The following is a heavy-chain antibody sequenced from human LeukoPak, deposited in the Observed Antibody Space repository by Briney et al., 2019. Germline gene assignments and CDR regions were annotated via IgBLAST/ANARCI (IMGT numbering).Heavy chain of an antibody. CDR1: GRTFNDYY. Sequence: GASVKVSCKTSGRTFNDYYIYWVRQAPGQGLEWMGWINTNSGGTNYAQKFQGRVTMTGDTSISTAYMELSRLTSDDTAIYYCVRVFYTSGWVDFDSWGQGTLVTVSS. V-gene: IGHV1-2*02. J-gene: IGHJ4*02. D-gene: IGHD6-19*01. CDR3: VRVFYTSGWVDFDS. CDR2: INTNSGGT.